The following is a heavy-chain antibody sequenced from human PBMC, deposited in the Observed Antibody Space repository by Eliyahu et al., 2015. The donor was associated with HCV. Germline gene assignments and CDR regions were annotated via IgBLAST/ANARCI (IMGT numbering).Heavy chain of an antibody. D-gene: IGHD3-10*01. CDR2: IIPIFGTA. Sequence: QVQLVQSGAEVKKPGSSVKVSCKASGGTFSSYAISWVRQAPGQGLEWMGGIIPIFGTANYAQKFQGRVTITADKSTSTAYMELSSLRSEDTAVYYCARSMVRGVISHASFDYWGQGTLVTVSS. CDR3: ARSMVRGVISHASFDY. V-gene: IGHV1-69*06. CDR1: GGTFSSYA. J-gene: IGHJ4*02.